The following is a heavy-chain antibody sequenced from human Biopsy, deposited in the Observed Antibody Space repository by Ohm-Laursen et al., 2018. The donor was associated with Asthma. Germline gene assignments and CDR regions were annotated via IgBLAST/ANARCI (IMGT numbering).Heavy chain of an antibody. CDR2: IYSGGTS. D-gene: IGHD3-22*01. CDR1: GFAVSRDH. V-gene: IGHV3-53*01. CDR3: ARGDSSNWSHYYSDS. J-gene: IGHJ4*02. Sequence: GSLRLSCSASGFAVSRDHMFWVRQAPGKGLEWVSVIYSGGTSHTADSVRGRFTISRDYSKNTLYLQMHSLRAEDTAVYYCARGDSSNWSHYYSDSWGQGTLVTVSS.